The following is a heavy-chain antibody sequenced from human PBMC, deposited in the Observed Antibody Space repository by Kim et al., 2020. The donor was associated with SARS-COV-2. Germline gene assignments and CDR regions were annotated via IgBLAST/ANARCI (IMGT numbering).Heavy chain of an antibody. CDR3: ARPLYAPDGDYYFDY. D-gene: IGHD2-8*01. V-gene: IGHV5-51*01. J-gene: IGHJ4*02. Sequence: TFQGQVTISADKSIGTAYLQWSSLKASDTAIYYCARPLYAPDGDYYFDYWGQGTLVTVSS.